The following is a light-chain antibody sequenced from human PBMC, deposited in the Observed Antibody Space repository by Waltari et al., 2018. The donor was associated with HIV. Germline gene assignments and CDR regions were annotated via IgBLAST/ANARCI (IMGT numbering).Light chain of an antibody. Sequence: QSVLTQPPSASGTPEQRVTISCSGSTSNIGRNTVSWFQQFPGTAPKVIIYGKNQRPSGVPDRCSGSKSGTSASLAISGLQSEDEADYYCASWDDSLNGPVFGGGTKLTVV. CDR1: TSNIGRNT. V-gene: IGLV1-44*01. J-gene: IGLJ2*01. CDR3: ASWDDSLNGPV. CDR2: GKN.